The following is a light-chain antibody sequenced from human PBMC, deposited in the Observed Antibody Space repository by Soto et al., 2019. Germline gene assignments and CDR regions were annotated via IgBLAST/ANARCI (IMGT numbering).Light chain of an antibody. J-gene: IGLJ2*01. V-gene: IGLV2-14*01. CDR1: SRDVGGYNY. Sequence: LTQPASVSGYPGQSITISCTGTSRDVGGYNYVSWYQQHPGKAPKLMIYEVSNRPSGVSNRFSGSKSGNTASLTISGLQADDEADYYCSSYTSSSTPHVVFGGGTKVTVL. CDR3: SSYTSSSTPHVV. CDR2: EVS.